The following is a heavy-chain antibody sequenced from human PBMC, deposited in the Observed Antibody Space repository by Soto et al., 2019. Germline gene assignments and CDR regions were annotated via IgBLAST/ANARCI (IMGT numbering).Heavy chain of an antibody. CDR1: GGSFSGYY. D-gene: IGHD3-10*01. V-gene: IGHV4-30-4*01. CDR3: ARVARGPLDY. J-gene: IGHJ4*02. CDR2: IYYSGST. Sequence: SETLSLTCAVYGGSFSGYYWSWIRQPPGKGLEWIGYIYYSGSTYYNPSLKSRVTISVDTSKNQFSLKLSSVTAADTAVYYCARVARGPLDYWGQGTLVTVSS.